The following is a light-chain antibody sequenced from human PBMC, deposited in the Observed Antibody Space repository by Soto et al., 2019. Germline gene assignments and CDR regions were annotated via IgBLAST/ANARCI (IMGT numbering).Light chain of an antibody. J-gene: IGLJ2*01. V-gene: IGLV2-14*01. CDR1: SSDVGGYNY. CDR2: EVS. Sequence: QSVLTQPASVSGSPGQSITISCTGTSSDVGGYNYVSWYQQHPGKAPKLIIYEVSNRPSGVSNRFSGSKSGNTASLTVSGLQAEDEADYYCYSFAGFNTQFGGGTKLTVL. CDR3: YSFAGFNTQ.